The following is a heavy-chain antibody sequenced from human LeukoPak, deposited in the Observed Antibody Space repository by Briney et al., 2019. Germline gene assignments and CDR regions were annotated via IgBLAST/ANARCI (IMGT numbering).Heavy chain of an antibody. CDR3: ARDLVATLDY. D-gene: IGHD5-12*01. V-gene: IGHV3-7*01. CDR1: GFTFSDYW. Sequence: GGSLRLSCVASGFTFSDYWMSWVRQAPGKGLEWMASIKADGTDTYYVDSVKDRFTISRDNAMSSLYLQMSGLRAEDTAVYYCARDLVATLDYWGQGTLVTVSS. CDR2: IKADGTDT. J-gene: IGHJ4*02.